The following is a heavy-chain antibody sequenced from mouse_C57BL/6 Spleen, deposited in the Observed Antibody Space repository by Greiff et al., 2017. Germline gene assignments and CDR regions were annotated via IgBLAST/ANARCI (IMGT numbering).Heavy chain of an antibody. J-gene: IGHJ4*01. CDR3: ARGNYYGSSSYYYAMDY. D-gene: IGHD1-1*01. Sequence: EVQVVESGGGLVKPGGSLKLSCAASGFTFSDYGMHWVRQAPEKGLEWVAYISSGSSTIYYADTVKGRFTISRDNAKNTLFLQMTSLRPEDTAMYYCARGNYYGSSSYYYAMDYWGQGTSVTVSS. V-gene: IGHV5-17*01. CDR1: GFTFSDYG. CDR2: ISSGSSTI.